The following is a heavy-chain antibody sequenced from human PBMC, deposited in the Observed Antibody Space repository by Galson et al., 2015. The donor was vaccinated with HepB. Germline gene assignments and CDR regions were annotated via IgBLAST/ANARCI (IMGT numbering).Heavy chain of an antibody. Sequence: SLRLSCAASGFTFSDYYMSWIRQAPGKGLEWVSYISSSSSYTNYADSVKGRFTISRDNAKNSLYLQMNSLRAEDTAVYYCARGPLDIEDYYYMDVWGKGTTVTVSS. D-gene: IGHD2-15*01. CDR3: ARGPLDIEDYYYMDV. V-gene: IGHV3-11*06. CDR2: ISSSSSYT. J-gene: IGHJ6*03. CDR1: GFTFSDYY.